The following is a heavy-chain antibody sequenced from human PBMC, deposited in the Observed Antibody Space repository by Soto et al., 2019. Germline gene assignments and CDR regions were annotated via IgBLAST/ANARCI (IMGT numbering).Heavy chain of an antibody. V-gene: IGHV6-1*01. Sequence: PSQTLSLTCAISGDNVSSNDAVWNLIRQSPSRGLEWLGRTYYRSKWFNVYAASVKGRIIVNPDTAKNQFSLQLNSVTPDDSALYYCARDVGPTNFDSWGQGTLVTVSS. D-gene: IGHD1-26*01. CDR1: GDNVSSNDAV. CDR2: TYYRSKWFN. CDR3: ARDVGPTNFDS. J-gene: IGHJ4*02.